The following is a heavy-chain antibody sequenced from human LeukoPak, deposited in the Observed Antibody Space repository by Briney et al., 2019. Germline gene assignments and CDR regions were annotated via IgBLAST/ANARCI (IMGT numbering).Heavy chain of an antibody. CDR1: GYTFTGYY. D-gene: IGHD3-22*01. V-gene: IGHV1-2*02. CDR2: INPNSGGA. J-gene: IGHJ4*02. Sequence: ASVKLSCKASGYTFTGYYMHWVRQAPGQGLEWMGWINPNSGGANYAQQFQGRVTMTRDTSISTAYMELSRLRSDDTAVYYCARDLLTTGDYWGQGTLVTVSS. CDR3: ARDLLTTGDY.